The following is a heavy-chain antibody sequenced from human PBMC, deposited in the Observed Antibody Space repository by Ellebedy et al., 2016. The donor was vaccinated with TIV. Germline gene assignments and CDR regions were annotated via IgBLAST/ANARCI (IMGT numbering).Heavy chain of an antibody. J-gene: IGHJ4*02. D-gene: IGHD3-22*01. CDR3: AKQDSSGPEEPKSFDH. V-gene: IGHV3-23*01. CDR2: IFSRGGLR. Sequence: PGGSLRLSCVVSGFTFSRSAMNWVRQAPGKGLEWVAAIFSRGGLRYYADSVKGRFTISRDNSKNTLFLQMNSLRVEDTGVYYCAKQDSSGPEEPKSFDHWGQGILVTVSS. CDR1: GFTFSRSA.